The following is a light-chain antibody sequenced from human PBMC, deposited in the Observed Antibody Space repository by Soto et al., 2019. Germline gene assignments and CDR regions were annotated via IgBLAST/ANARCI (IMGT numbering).Light chain of an antibody. CDR2: KAS. CDR3: QHYNIYSEA. Sequence: DIQMTQSPSSLSASVGDRVTITCQASQDISNYLNWYQHKPGRAXKLRIYKASTLKSGVPSRFSGSGSGTEFNLTISSLQPDDFATYYCQHYNIYSEAFGQGTKV. CDR1: QDISNY. J-gene: IGKJ1*01. V-gene: IGKV1-5*03.